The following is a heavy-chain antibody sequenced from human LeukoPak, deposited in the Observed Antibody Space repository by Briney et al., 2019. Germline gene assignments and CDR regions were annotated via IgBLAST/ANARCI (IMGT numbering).Heavy chain of an antibody. CDR1: GFTFSSYW. J-gene: IGHJ6*02. V-gene: IGHV3-7*01. Sequence: GGSLRLSCVASGFTFSSYWMSWVRQAPGKGLEWVANIKQDGSEKYYVDSVKGRFTISRDNAKNSLYLQMNSLRAEDTAVYYCARDFLVVAATSYYYYYGMDVWGQGTTVTVSS. CDR2: IKQDGSEK. CDR3: ARDFLVVAATSYYYYYGMDV. D-gene: IGHD2-15*01.